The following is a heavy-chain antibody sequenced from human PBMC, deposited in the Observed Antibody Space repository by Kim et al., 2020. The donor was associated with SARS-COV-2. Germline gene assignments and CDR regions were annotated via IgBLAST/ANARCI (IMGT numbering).Heavy chain of an antibody. V-gene: IGHV3-23*01. CDR3: ARDFSGGHNSGWDFDY. Sequence: GGSLRLSCAASQFTFNTYALSWVRQAPGKGLQWVSTISANGVGTYYADSAKGRFTISRDNSKDTLYLQRNSLRAEDTATYYCARDFSGGHNSGWDFDYWGQG. D-gene: IGHD6-19*01. CDR2: ISANGVGT. CDR1: QFTFNTYA. J-gene: IGHJ4*02.